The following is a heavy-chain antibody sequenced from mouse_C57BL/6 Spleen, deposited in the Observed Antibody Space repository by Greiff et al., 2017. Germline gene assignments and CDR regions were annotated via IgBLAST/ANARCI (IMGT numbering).Heavy chain of an antibody. D-gene: IGHD2-2*01. CDR3: TESTIVKEAYYFDY. CDR1: GYTFTSYW. J-gene: IGHJ2*01. V-gene: IGHV1-5*01. Sequence: VQLQQSGTVLARPGASVKMSCKTSGYTFTSYWMHWVKQRPGQGLEWIGAIYPGNSDTSYNQKFKGKARLTAVTSASTAYMELSSLTNEDSAVYDCTESTIVKEAYYFDYWGQGTTLTVSS. CDR2: IYPGNSDT.